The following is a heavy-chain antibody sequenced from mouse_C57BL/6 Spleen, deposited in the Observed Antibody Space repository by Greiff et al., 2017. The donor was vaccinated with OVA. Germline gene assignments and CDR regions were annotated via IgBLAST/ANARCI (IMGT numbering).Heavy chain of an antibody. CDR1: GFTFSDAW. CDR3: TRPPYDYGYAMDY. J-gene: IGHJ4*01. D-gene: IGHD2-4*01. V-gene: IGHV6-6*01. CDR2: IRNKANNHAT. Sequence: EVQLQESGGGLVQPGGSMKLSCAASGFTFSDAWMDWVRQSPEKGLEWVAEIRNKANNHATYYAESVKGRFTISRDDSKSSVYLQMNSLRAEDTGIYYCTRPPYDYGYAMDYWGQGTSVTVSS.